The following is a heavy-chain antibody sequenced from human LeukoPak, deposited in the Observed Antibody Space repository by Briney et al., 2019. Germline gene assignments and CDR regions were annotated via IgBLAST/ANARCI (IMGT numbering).Heavy chain of an antibody. V-gene: IGHV3-30*18. CDR2: ISYDGSNK. J-gene: IGHJ3*02. Sequence: GGSLRLSCAASGFTFSSYGMHWVRQAPGKGLEWVAVISYDGSNKYYADSVKGRFTISRDNSKNTLYLQMNSLRAEDTAVYYCAKQKEDYDFFDAFDIWGQGTMVTVSS. CDR1: GFTFSSYG. CDR3: AKQKEDYDFFDAFDI. D-gene: IGHD3/OR15-3a*01.